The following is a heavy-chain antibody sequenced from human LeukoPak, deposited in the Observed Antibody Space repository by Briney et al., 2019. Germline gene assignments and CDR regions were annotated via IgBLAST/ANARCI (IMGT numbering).Heavy chain of an antibody. CDR1: DGSISSHY. CDR2: IYYRGNT. D-gene: IGHD6-19*01. V-gene: IGHV4-59*11. CDR3: ARAVRAVAGFRDY. Sequence: SETLSLACTVSDGSISSHYWSWVRQPPGKELEWIGYIYYRGNTNYNPSLKSRVTISVDTSKNQLSLKLISVTAADTAVYYCARAVRAVAGFRDYWGQGTLVTVSS. J-gene: IGHJ4*02.